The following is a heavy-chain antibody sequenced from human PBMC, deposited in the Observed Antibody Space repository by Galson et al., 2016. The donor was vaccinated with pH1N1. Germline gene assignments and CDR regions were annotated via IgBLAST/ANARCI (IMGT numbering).Heavy chain of an antibody. V-gene: IGHV3-33*01. CDR1: GFTFSSYG. Sequence: LRLSCAASGFTFSSYGMHWVRQAPGKGLEWVAVMWYDGSNKYYADSVKGRFTISRDNSKNTLCLQMNSLRAEDTAVYYCARETLEASADAFDIWGQGTRVTVSS. J-gene: IGHJ3*02. D-gene: IGHD2/OR15-2a*01. CDR2: MWYDGSNK. CDR3: ARETLEASADAFDI.